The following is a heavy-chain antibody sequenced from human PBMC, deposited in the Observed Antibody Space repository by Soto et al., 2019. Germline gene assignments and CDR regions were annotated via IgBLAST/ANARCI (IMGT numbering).Heavy chain of an antibody. V-gene: IGHV1-69*01. J-gene: IGHJ6*02. Sequence: QVLLVQSGPEVKKPGSSVKVSCKASGGTFNNYAINWVRQAPGKGLEWMGGIIPTFGTGNHAQKFQGRVTITADESTTTAYIELNSRQSEDTAIYYCASFDGTLVRGGRSSPYEMDVWGQGTTVIVSS. CDR2: IIPTFGTG. CDR1: GGTFNNYA. D-gene: IGHD3-10*01. CDR3: ASFDGTLVRGGRSSPYEMDV.